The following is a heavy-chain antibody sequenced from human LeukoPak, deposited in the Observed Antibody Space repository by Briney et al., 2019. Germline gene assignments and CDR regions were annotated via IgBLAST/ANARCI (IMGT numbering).Heavy chain of an antibody. J-gene: IGHJ4*02. Sequence: GASVKVSCKVSGYTLTGLSMHWVRQAPGKGLEWMGGFDPEDGETIYAQKFQGRVTMTEDTSTDTAYMELSSLRSEDTAVYYCATVYTQGDTYYYDSSFFDYWGQGTLVTVSS. V-gene: IGHV1-24*01. CDR3: ATVYTQGDTYYYDSSFFDY. CDR2: FDPEDGET. CDR1: GYTLTGLS. D-gene: IGHD3-22*01.